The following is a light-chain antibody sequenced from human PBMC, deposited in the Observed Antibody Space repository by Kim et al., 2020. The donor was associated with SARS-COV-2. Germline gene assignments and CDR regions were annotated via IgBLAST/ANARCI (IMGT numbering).Light chain of an antibody. Sequence: SASAGDRVTITCRASQSIENFLNWYQQKPGQAPKLLIYGASTLQSGVPSRFSGSGSGTDFTLTISSLQPEDFATYYCQQSYGVSYTFGQGTKLEI. V-gene: IGKV1-39*01. J-gene: IGKJ2*01. CDR3: QQSYGVSYT. CDR1: QSIENF. CDR2: GAS.